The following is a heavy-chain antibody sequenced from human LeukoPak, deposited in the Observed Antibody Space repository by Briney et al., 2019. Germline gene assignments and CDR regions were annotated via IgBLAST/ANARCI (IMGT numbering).Heavy chain of an antibody. D-gene: IGHD2-15*01. Sequence: SGTLSLTCAVSGGSISSSNWWSWVRQPPGKGLEWIGEIYHSGSTNYNPSLKSRVTISVDKSKNQFSLKLSSVTAADTAVYYCARVGSVVRRPAPFYYFDYWGQGTLVTVSS. CDR1: GGSISSSNW. V-gene: IGHV4-4*02. CDR2: IYHSGST. CDR3: ARVGSVVRRPAPFYYFDY. J-gene: IGHJ4*02.